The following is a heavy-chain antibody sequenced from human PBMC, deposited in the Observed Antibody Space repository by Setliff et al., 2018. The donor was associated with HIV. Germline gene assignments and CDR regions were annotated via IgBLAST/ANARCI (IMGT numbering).Heavy chain of an antibody. Sequence: SETLSLTCAVYGGSFSDYYWSWIRQPPGQGLEWIGEINHSGSTNYNASLKSRVTISGDTSKKQFSLKLSSVTAADTAVYYCARGHPIVPTGLVSFYFDHWGQGTLVTVSS. J-gene: IGHJ4*02. CDR3: ARGHPIVPTGLVSFYFDH. V-gene: IGHV4-34*01. D-gene: IGHD2-2*01. CDR2: INHSGST. CDR1: GGSFSDYY.